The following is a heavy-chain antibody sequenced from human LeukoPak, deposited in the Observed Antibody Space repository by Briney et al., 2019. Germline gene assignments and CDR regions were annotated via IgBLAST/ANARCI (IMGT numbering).Heavy chain of an antibody. V-gene: IGHV4-39*07. CDR2: IHYSGST. CDR3: ARFHGGNSVGAFDT. Sequence: SETLSLTCTVSGGSISTSYYWGWIRQPPGKGLEWIGSIHYSGSTYYNPSLKSRVTISVDTSKNQFSLKLSSVTAADTAVYYCARFHGGNSVGAFDTWGQGTMVTVSS. CDR1: GGSISTSYY. J-gene: IGHJ3*02. D-gene: IGHD4-23*01.